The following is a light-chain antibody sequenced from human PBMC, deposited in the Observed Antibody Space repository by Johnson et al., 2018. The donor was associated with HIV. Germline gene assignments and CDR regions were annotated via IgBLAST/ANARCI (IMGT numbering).Light chain of an antibody. CDR1: SSNIGNNY. CDR2: ENN. J-gene: IGLJ1*01. Sequence: QSVLTQPPSVSAAPGQKVTISCSGSSSNIGNNYVSWYQQLPGTAPKLLIHENNKRPSGIPDRFYGSKSGTSATLGIAGLQTGDEADYYCGTWDNSLSTGAVFGTGTKVTVL. V-gene: IGLV1-51*02. CDR3: GTWDNSLSTGAV.